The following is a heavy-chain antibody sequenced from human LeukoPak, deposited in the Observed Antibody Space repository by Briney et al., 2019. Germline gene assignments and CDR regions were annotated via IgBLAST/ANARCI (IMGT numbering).Heavy chain of an antibody. V-gene: IGHV1-2*02. CDR3: ARGRGLDYYYYYLDV. CDR2: INPNSGGT. CDR1: GYTFTGYY. Sequence: GASVKVSCKASGYTFTGYYMHWVRQAPGQGLEWMGWINPNSGGTNYAQKFQGRVTMTRDTSISTAYMELSRLRSDDTAVYYCARGRGLDYYYYYLDVWSKGTTVTVSS. D-gene: IGHD3-10*01. J-gene: IGHJ6*03.